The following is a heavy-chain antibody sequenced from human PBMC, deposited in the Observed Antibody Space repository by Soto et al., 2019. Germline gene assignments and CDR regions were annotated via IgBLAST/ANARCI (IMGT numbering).Heavy chain of an antibody. CDR1: GGSISSGGYY. D-gene: IGHD6-13*01. CDR2: IYYSGST. Sequence: QVQLQESGPGLVKPSQTLSLTCTVSGGSISSGGYYWSWIRQHPGKGLEWIGYIYYSGSTYYNPSLKSRVTISVDTSKNQFSLKLSSVTAADTAVYYCARDRGIAAAGTYYYGMDVWGQGTTVTVSS. J-gene: IGHJ6*02. CDR3: ARDRGIAAAGTYYYGMDV. V-gene: IGHV4-31*03.